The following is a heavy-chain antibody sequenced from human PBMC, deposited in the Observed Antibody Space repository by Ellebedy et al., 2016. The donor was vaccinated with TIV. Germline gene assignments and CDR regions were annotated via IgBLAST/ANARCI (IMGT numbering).Heavy chain of an antibody. V-gene: IGHV3-53*01. D-gene: IGHD6-19*01. CDR3: ARARGWYGSDGMDV. CDR2: IYGGGNT. Sequence: GESLKISCAASGFTVSSNYMSWVRRAPGQGLGWVSVIYGGGNTDYAEHVAGRFTISRDNSKNTFYLQMNSLRAEDTAVYYCARARGWYGSDGMDVWGEGTTVTVSS. CDR1: GFTVSSNY. J-gene: IGHJ6*04.